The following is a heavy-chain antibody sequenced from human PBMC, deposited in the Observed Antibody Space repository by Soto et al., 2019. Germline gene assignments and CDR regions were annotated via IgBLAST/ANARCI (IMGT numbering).Heavy chain of an antibody. J-gene: IGHJ6*03. V-gene: IGHV3-30*03. Sequence: PGGSLRLSCAASGFTFSSYGMHWVRQAPGRGLEWVAVISYDGSNEYYADSVKGRFTISRDNAKNSMYLQMSSLRAEDTAVYYCARDFIAASYYYYMDVWGKGTTVTVSS. D-gene: IGHD6-13*01. CDR1: GFTFSSYG. CDR3: ARDFIAASYYYYMDV. CDR2: ISYDGSNE.